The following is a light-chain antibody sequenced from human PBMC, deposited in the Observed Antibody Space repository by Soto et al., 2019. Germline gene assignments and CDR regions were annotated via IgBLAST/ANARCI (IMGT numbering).Light chain of an antibody. J-gene: IGKJ5*01. CDR1: QSVSDN. CDR3: QQYNSWPIT. CDR2: RAS. V-gene: IGKV3-15*01. Sequence: MTQSPSTLYFSPGELVTLSCRASQSVSDNLAWYQQKPGQGPRLLVYRASTRTLGIPARFSGSESGTEFTLTISSLQSEDFAVYYCQQYNSWPITFGQGTRLEIK.